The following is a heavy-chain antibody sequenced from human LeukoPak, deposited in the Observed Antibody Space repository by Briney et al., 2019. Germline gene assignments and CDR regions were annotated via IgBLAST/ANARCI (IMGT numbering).Heavy chain of an antibody. J-gene: IGHJ4*02. CDR3: ARGVDFWSGYGY. D-gene: IGHD3-3*01. V-gene: IGHV1-2*02. CDR2: INPNSGGT. CDR1: GYTFTGYY. Sequence: ASVKVSCKASGYTFTGYYMHWVGQAPGQGLEWMGWINPNSGGTNYAQKFQGRVTMTRDTSISTAYMELSRLRSDDTAVYYCARGVDFWSGYGYWGQGTPATVSS.